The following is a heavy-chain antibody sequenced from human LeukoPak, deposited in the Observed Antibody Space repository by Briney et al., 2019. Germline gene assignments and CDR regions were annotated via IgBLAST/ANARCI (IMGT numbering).Heavy chain of an antibody. CDR2: INPNSGGT. CDR1: GYTFTSYG. Sequence: ASVKVSCKASGYTFTSYGISWVRQAPGQGLEWMGWINPNSGGTNYAQKFQGRVTMTRDTSISTAYMELSRLRSDDTAVYYCAREYSGSYFIPFDYWGQGTLVTVSS. D-gene: IGHD1-26*01. J-gene: IGHJ4*02. V-gene: IGHV1-2*02. CDR3: AREYSGSYFIPFDY.